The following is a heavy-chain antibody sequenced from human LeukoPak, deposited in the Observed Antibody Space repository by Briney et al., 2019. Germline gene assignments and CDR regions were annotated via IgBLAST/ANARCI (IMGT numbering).Heavy chain of an antibody. J-gene: IGHJ4*02. CDR1: GGSISSSSYY. D-gene: IGHD3-22*01. Sequence: SQTLSLTCTVSGGSISSSSYYWGWIRQPPGKGLEWIGSIYYSGSTYYNPSLKSRVTISVDTSKNQFSLKLSSVTAADTAVYYCARDSRWTMIVVVKSGFDYWGQGTLVTVSS. V-gene: IGHV4-39*07. CDR2: IYYSGST. CDR3: ARDSRWTMIVVVKSGFDY.